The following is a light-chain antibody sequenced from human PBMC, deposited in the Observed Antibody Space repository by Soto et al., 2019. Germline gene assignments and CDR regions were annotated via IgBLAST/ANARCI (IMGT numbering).Light chain of an antibody. V-gene: IGKV3-20*01. J-gene: IGKJ1*01. CDR2: GAS. Sequence: EIVLTQSPGTLSLSPGERATLSCRASQSVSNNYLAWYQQKPGQAPRLIIYGASSRATGIPDRFSGSRSETDFTLTISRLEPEDFAVYYCQQCGSSPWTFGQGTKVEIK. CDR3: QQCGSSPWT. CDR1: QSVSNNY.